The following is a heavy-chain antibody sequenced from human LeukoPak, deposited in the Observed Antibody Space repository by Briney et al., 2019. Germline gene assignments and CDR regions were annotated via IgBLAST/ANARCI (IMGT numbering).Heavy chain of an antibody. CDR3: AKGPLRGTAAAIDY. J-gene: IGHJ4*02. D-gene: IGHD2-2*01. CDR1: GFTFNNYG. V-gene: IGHV3-30*18. CDR2: ISYDGRNK. Sequence: GGSRRLSCAASGFTFNNYGMHWVRQAPGKGLEWVAVISYDGRNKHYPDSVKGRFTISRDISTDTLWLQMDSLRTEDTAVYYCAKGPLRGTAAAIDYWGQGTLVTVSS.